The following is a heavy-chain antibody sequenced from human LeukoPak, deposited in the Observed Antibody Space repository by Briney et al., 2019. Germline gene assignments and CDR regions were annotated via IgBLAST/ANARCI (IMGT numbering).Heavy chain of an antibody. J-gene: IGHJ5*02. D-gene: IGHD6-13*01. CDR3: ASTLIAAAGTFGWFDP. Sequence: PSETLSLTCTVSGGSISSGGYYWSWIRQHPGKGLEWIGYIYYSGSTYYNPSLKSQVTISVDTSKNQFSLKLSSVTAADTAVYYCASTLIAAAGTFGWFDPWGQGTLVTVSS. V-gene: IGHV4-31*01. CDR1: GGSISSGGYY. CDR2: IYYSGST.